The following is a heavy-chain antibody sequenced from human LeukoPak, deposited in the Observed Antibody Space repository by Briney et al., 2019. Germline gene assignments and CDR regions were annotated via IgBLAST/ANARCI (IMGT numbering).Heavy chain of an antibody. CDR2: IIPIFGTA. Sequence: ASVKVSCKASGYTFSAYTIHWVRQAPGQGLEWMGGIIPIFGTANYAQKFQGRVTITADESTSTAYMELSSLRSEDTAVYYCAREAITMVRGVIITSRWFDPWGQGTLVTVSS. J-gene: IGHJ5*02. V-gene: IGHV1-69*13. CDR1: GYTFSAYT. D-gene: IGHD3-10*01. CDR3: AREAITMVRGVIITSRWFDP.